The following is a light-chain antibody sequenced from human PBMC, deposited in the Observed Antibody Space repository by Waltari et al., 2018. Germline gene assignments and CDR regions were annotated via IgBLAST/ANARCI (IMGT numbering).Light chain of an antibody. V-gene: IGKV4-1*01. CDR3: QQYYSTPYT. Sequence: DIVMTQSPDSLAVSLGERATVNCKSSQTLFWSDNKRDYLAWYQQKPGQSPKLLLYWASIRESGVAERFSGGGSGTDFPLTISSLQAEDVAVYYCQQYYSTPYTFGQGTKVEAK. CDR1: QTLFWSDNKRDY. J-gene: IGKJ2*01. CDR2: WAS.